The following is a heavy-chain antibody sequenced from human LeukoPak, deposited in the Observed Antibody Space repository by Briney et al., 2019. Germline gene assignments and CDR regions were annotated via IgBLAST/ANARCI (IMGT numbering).Heavy chain of an antibody. CDR1: GGSISSGSYY. J-gene: IGHJ4*02. CDR2: IYTSGAT. V-gene: IGHV4-61*02. Sequence: SETLSLTCTVSGGSISSGSYYWSWIRQPAGKGLEWIGRIYTSGATKYNPSLQSRVTISADTSKNQFSLKLTSATAADTAIYYCARDSLALLDYWGQGTLVAVSS. D-gene: IGHD2-15*01. CDR3: ARDSLALLDY.